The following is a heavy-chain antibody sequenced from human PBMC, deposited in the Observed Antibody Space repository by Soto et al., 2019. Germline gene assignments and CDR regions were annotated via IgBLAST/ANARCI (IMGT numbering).Heavy chain of an antibody. CDR3: ARGGGIQLFYYGMDV. V-gene: IGHV4-34*01. CDR1: GGSFSGYY. J-gene: IGHJ6*02. D-gene: IGHD5-18*01. CDR2: INHSGST. Sequence: SEALSLTCAVYGGSFSGYYWSWIRQPPGKGLEWIGEINHSGSTNYNPSLKSRFTISVDTSKNQFSLKLSSVTAADTTVYYCARGGGIQLFYYGMDVWGQGTTVTVSS.